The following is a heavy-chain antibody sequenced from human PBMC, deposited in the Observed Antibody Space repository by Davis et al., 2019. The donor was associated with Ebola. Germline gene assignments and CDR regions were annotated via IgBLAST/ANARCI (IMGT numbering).Heavy chain of an antibody. CDR1: GGTFSSYA. D-gene: IGHD6-6*01. J-gene: IGHJ4*02. Sequence: AASVKVSCKASGGTFSSYAISWVRQAPGQGLEWMGGIIPQKFQGRVTITADESTSTAYMELSSLRSEDTAVYYCARERTSIAARVSWAANDYWGQGTLVTVSS. CDR2: IIP. CDR3: ARERTSIAARVSWAANDY. V-gene: IGHV1-69*13.